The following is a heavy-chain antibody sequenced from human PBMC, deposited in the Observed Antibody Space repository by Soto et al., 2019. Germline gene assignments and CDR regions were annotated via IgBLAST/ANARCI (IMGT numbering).Heavy chain of an antibody. D-gene: IGHD2-2*01. V-gene: IGHV3-53*01. J-gene: IGHJ5*02. CDR1: GFTVSSNY. CDR2: IYSGGST. CDR3: AKDLRSTSCYGSGGGDCSVNWLDP. Sequence: PGGSLRLSCAASGFTVSSNYMSWVRQAPGKGLEWVSVIYSGGSTYYADSVKGRFTISRDNSKNTLYLQMNSLRAEDTAVYYCAKDLRSTSCYGSGGGDCSVNWLDPWGQGTLVTVSS.